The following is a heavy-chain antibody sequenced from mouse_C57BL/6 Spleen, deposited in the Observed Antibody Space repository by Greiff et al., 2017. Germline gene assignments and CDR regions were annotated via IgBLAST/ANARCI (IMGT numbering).Heavy chain of an antibody. V-gene: IGHV1-72*01. Sequence: QVQLQQPGAELVKPGASVKLSCKASGYTFTSYCMPWVKQRPGRGLGWIGRFDPNGGGTKYIGKFKGKATLTVDKTSSTASMTLISLTSADAAVDYCARGCSFYFYAMDYWGQGTSVTVSS. CDR1: GYTFTSYC. CDR2: FDPNGGGT. CDR3: ARGCSFYFYAMDY. D-gene: IGHD1-1*01. J-gene: IGHJ4*01.